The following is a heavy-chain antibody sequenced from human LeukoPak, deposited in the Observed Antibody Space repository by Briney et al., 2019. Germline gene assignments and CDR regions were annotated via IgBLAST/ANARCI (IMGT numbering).Heavy chain of an antibody. CDR3: AREGDYGDYSKSFYYMDV. CDR2: IHTSENT. V-gene: IGHV4-4*07. D-gene: IGHD4-17*01. Sequence: PSETLSLTCTVSGGYIGSYYWSWIRQPAGEGLEWIGRIHTSENTDYNPSLKSRVTMSVDMSTSQFSLRLTSVTAADTAVYYCAREGDYGDYSKSFYYMDVWGKGTTVSVSS. CDR1: GGYIGSYY. J-gene: IGHJ6*03.